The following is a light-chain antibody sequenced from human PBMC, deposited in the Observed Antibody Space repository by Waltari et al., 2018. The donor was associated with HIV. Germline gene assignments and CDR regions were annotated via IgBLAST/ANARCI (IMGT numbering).Light chain of an antibody. Sequence: QSVLTQSPSASGTPGQMVTISCSGSSSNIARNAVYWYQQLPGTAPKLLISRDNQRPSGVPDRFSAVKSGTSASLTISDLRSEDEGIYYCAAWDNILDGSFGGGTKLTVL. CDR3: AAWDNILDGS. CDR1: SSNIARNA. V-gene: IGLV1-47*01. CDR2: RDN. J-gene: IGLJ2*01.